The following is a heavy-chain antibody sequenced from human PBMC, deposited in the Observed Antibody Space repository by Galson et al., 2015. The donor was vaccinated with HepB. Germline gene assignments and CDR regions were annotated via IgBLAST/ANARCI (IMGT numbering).Heavy chain of an antibody. V-gene: IGHV3-30*18. D-gene: IGHD3-10*01. CDR1: GFRFNTYG. J-gene: IGHJ6*02. Sequence: SLRLSCAASGFRFNTYGIHWVRQAPGRGLQWVAFISYDGSNRYYGDSVKGRFTISRDNAKTTLYLQMNGLRGEDTAVYYCAKDGLYYCSGTHSNAMDVWGQGTTVVVSS. CDR3: AKDGLYYCSGTHSNAMDV. CDR2: ISYDGSNR.